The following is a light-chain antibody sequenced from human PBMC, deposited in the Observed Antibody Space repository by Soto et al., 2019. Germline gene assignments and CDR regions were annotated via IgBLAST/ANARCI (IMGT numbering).Light chain of an antibody. CDR2: SSN. CDR1: NSNIGSNT. J-gene: IGLJ2*01. V-gene: IGLV1-44*01. Sequence: QSVLTQPPSASGTPGQRVTISCSGRNSNIGSNTVNWYQQLPGTAPKLLIYSSNQRPSGVPDRFSGSKSGTSASLAISGLHSEDEADYYCAAWDDSLNGLVVFGGGTKLTAL. CDR3: AAWDDSLNGLVV.